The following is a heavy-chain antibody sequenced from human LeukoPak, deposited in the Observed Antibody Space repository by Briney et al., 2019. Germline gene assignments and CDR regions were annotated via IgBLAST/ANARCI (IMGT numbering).Heavy chain of an antibody. D-gene: IGHD1-14*01. Sequence: GGSLRLSCAASGFTFNNYAMNWVCQAPGKGLEWVSVISGSGGTTYYADSVKGRFTISRDSSKNTLYLQMNSLRAEDTAVYYCAKVSGGGLYYDGMDVWGQGTTVTVSS. CDR1: GFTFNNYA. CDR3: AKVSGGGLYYDGMDV. CDR2: ISGSGGTT. V-gene: IGHV3-23*01. J-gene: IGHJ6*02.